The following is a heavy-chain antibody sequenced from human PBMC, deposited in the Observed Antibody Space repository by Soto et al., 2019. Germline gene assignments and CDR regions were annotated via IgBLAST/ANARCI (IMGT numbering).Heavy chain of an antibody. J-gene: IGHJ6*02. Sequence: GGSLRLSCAASGFTFSSYGMHWVRQAPGKGLEWVAVISYDGSNKYYADSVKGRFTISRDNSKNTLYLQMNSLRAEDTAVYYCAKDFSGYDSYYYGMEVWGQGTTVTVSS. CDR2: ISYDGSNK. CDR3: AKDFSGYDSYYYGMEV. D-gene: IGHD5-12*01. CDR1: GFTFSSYG. V-gene: IGHV3-30*18.